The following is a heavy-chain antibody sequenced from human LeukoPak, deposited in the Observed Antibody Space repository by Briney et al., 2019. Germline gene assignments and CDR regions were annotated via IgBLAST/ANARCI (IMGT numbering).Heavy chain of an antibody. D-gene: IGHD6-19*01. CDR3: ARVWSNGWFHDI. CDR2: INPNSGDT. V-gene: IGHV1-2*02. Sequence: GASVKVSCKASGYTFTYYYIQWVRQAPGQGLEWMGWINPNSGDTTYAQKFQGRVTMTRDTSISTAYMELSTVRYDDTAVYYCARVWSNGWFHDIWGQGTMDSVSS. CDR1: GYTFTYYY. J-gene: IGHJ3*02.